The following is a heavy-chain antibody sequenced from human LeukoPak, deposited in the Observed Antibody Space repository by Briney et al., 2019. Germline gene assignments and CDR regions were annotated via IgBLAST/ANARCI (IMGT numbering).Heavy chain of an antibody. CDR1: GGTFSSYA. V-gene: IGHV1-69*05. CDR2: IIPIFGTA. Sequence: ASVKVSCKASGGTFSSYAISWVRQAPGQGLEWMGGIIPIFGTANYSQKFQGRVTITTDESTSTAYMELSSLRSEDTAVYYCAIGTNTSSIAAPRPFEPMAQRPHEPWRSWGQGTLVTVSS. CDR3: AIGTNTSSIAAPRPFEPMAQRPHEPWRS. J-gene: IGHJ4*02. D-gene: IGHD6-6*01.